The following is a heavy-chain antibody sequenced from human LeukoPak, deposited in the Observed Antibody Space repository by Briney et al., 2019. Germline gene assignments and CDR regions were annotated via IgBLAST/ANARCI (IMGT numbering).Heavy chain of an antibody. J-gene: IGHJ3*02. CDR2: ISGSGDST. CDR1: GSPFSSYA. Sequence: PGGSLRLSCAASGSPFSSYAVSWVRQAPGKGLEWVSAISGSGDSTYYADSVKGRFTISRDNAKNSLYLQMNSLRAEDTAVYYCARYRAERQWYDSSGYYHDAFDIWGQGTMVTVSS. V-gene: IGHV3-23*01. CDR3: ARYRAERQWYDSSGYYHDAFDI. D-gene: IGHD3-22*01.